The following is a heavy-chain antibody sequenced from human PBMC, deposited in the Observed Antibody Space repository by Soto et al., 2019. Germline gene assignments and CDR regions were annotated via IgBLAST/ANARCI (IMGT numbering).Heavy chain of an antibody. Sequence: AGGSLSLSCSASGFTFSSYAMSWVRQAPGKGLEWVSAISGSGGSTYYADSVKGRFTISRDNSKNTLYLQMNSLRAEDTAVYYWANVVQGLVGGFDYWGQGTLVTVS. J-gene: IGHJ4*02. V-gene: IGHV3-23*01. CDR1: GFTFSSYA. CDR2: ISGSGGST. CDR3: ANVVQGLVGGFDY. D-gene: IGHD6-19*01.